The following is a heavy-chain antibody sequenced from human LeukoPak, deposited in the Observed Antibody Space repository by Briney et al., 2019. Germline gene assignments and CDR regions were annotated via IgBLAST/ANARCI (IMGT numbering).Heavy chain of an antibody. V-gene: IGHV4-61*02. D-gene: IGHD4-23*01. Sequence: PSETLSLTCTVSGASITSGSFYWGWIRQPAGKGLEWIGRMYTRGNSNYNPSLKSRVTISLDMSKNHFSLKLRSVSAADTAIYYCATSEGGGFFDYWGQGTPVTVSS. CDR2: MYTRGNS. CDR1: GASITSGSFY. J-gene: IGHJ4*02. CDR3: ATSEGGGFFDY.